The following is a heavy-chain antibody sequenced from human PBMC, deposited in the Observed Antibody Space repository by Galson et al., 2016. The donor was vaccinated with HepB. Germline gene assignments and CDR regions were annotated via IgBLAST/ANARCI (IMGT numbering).Heavy chain of an antibody. V-gene: IGHV3-30*18. D-gene: IGHD5/OR15-5a*01. CDR1: GFTSNNYW. Sequence: SLRLSCADFGFTSNNYWMSWVRQAPGKGLEWVAVVSAGGSTLYYADSVKGRFTISRDNSKNTVYLQMNSLRAEDTAVYYCAKEGESDLSRYSFDYWGQGTLVTVSS. J-gene: IGHJ4*02. CDR3: AKEGESDLSRYSFDY. CDR2: VSAGGSTL.